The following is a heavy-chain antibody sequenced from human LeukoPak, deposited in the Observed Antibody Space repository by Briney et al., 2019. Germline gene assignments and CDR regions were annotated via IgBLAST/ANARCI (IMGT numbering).Heavy chain of an antibody. CDR3: ARDRVTMVRGVIIPRYYYGMDV. V-gene: IGHV3-30*19. J-gene: IGHJ6*02. Sequence: GRSLRLSCAASGFTFSSYGMHWVRQAPGKGLEWVAVISYDGSNKYYADSVKGRFTISRDNSKNTLYLQMNSLRAEDTAVYYCARDRVTMVRGVIIPRYYYGMDVWGQGTTVTVSS. CDR1: GFTFSSYG. D-gene: IGHD3-10*01. CDR2: ISYDGSNK.